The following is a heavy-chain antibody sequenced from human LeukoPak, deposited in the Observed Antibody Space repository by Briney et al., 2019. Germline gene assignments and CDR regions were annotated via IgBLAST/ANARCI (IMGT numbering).Heavy chain of an antibody. V-gene: IGHV3-74*01. CDR3: ARDSVYDSSGYYVDY. CDR1: GFTFSSYW. Sequence: PGGSLRLSCAAPGFTFSSYWMHWVRQAPGKGLVWVSRINSDGSSTSYADSVKGRFTISRDNAKNTLYLQMNSLRAEDTAVYYCARDSVYDSSGYYVDYWGQGTLVTVSS. J-gene: IGHJ4*02. CDR2: INSDGSST. D-gene: IGHD3-22*01.